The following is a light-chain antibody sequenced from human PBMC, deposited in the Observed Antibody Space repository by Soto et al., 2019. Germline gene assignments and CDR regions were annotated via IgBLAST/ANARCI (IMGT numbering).Light chain of an antibody. CDR2: GAS. CDR1: QSVSSN. V-gene: IGKV3-15*01. J-gene: IGKJ5*01. CDR3: QQYNNWPPIP. Sequence: IVMTQSXSTLSVXXXXIXTLXXXASQSVSSNLAWYQQKPGQAPRLLIYGASTRATGIPARFSGSGSGTEFTLTISSLQSEDFAVYYCQQYNNWPPIPFGQGTRLEIK.